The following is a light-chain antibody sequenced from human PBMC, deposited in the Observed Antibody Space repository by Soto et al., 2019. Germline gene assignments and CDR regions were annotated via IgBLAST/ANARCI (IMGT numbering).Light chain of an antibody. Sequence: EIVLTQSPATLSMSPGERATLSCRASQSVGSYLAWYQQKPGQAPRLLIYDASSRATGIPARFSGSGSGKDFTLTISSLEPEDFALYYFQQRYTWPPLTFGGGTKVEIK. V-gene: IGKV3-11*01. J-gene: IGKJ4*01. CDR1: QSVGSY. CDR3: QQRYTWPPLT. CDR2: DAS.